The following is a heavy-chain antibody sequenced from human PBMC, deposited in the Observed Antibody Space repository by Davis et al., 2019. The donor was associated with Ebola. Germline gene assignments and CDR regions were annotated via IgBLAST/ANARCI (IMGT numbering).Heavy chain of an antibody. Sequence: MPSETLSLTCAVSGGSISSGGYSWSWIRQPPGKGLEWIGYIYHSGITYYNPSLKSRVTISVDRSKNQFSLKLSSVTAADTAVYYCASRRRGMGYWGQGTLVTVSS. J-gene: IGHJ4*02. CDR2: IYHSGIT. V-gene: IGHV4-30-2*01. CDR3: ASRRRGMGY. D-gene: IGHD3-16*01. CDR1: GGSISSGGYS.